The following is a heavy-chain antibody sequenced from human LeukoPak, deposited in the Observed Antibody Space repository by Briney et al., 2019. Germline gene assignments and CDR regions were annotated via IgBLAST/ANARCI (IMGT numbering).Heavy chain of an antibody. J-gene: IGHJ4*02. D-gene: IGHD2-15*01. CDR1: GGSISSSSYY. CDR3: ARDTRKNCSGGSCSTN. V-gene: IGHV4-39*07. CDR2: IYYSGST. Sequence: SETLSLTCTVSGGSISSSSYYWGWIRQPPGKGLEWIGSIYYSGSTYYNPSLKSRVTISVDTSKNQFSLKLSSVTAADTAVYYCARDTRKNCSGGSCSTNWGQGTLVTVSS.